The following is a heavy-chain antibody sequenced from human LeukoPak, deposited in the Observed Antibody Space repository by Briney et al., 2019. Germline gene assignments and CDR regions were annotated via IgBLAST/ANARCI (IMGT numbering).Heavy chain of an antibody. CDR1: GFTFSSYA. J-gene: IGHJ6*03. Sequence: PGGSLRLSCAASGFTFSSYAMSWVRQAPGKGLEWVSAISDSGGNTYYADSVKGRFAISRDNAKNSLYLQMNSLRAEDTAVYYCARTYYYGSGYYMDVWGKGTTVTISS. CDR3: ARTYYYGSGYYMDV. D-gene: IGHD3-10*01. V-gene: IGHV3-23*01. CDR2: ISDSGGNT.